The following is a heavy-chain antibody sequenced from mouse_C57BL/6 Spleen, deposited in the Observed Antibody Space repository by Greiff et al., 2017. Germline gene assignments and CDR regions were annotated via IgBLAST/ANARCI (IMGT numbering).Heavy chain of an antibody. J-gene: IGHJ1*03. CDR2: INPNNGGT. Sequence: VQLQQSGPELVKPGASVKISCKASGYTFTDYYMNWVKKSHGKSLEWIGDINPNNGGTSYNQKFKGKATLTVDKSSSTAYMELRSLTSEDSAVYYCALYLNLVWGTGTTVTVSS. V-gene: IGHV1-26*01. CDR3: ALYLNLV. CDR1: GYTFTDYY. D-gene: IGHD5-5*01.